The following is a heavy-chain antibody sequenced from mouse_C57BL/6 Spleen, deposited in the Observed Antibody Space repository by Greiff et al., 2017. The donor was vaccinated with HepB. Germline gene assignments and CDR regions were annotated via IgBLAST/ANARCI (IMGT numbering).Heavy chain of an antibody. D-gene: IGHD1-1*01. Sequence: QVQLQQPGAELVMPGASVKLSCKASGYTFTSYWMHWVKQRPGLGLEWIGEIDPSDSYTNYNQKFKGKSTLTVDKSSSTAYMQLSSLTSEDSAVYYCARRDYYGSSGAMDYWGQGTSVTVSS. J-gene: IGHJ4*01. CDR1: GYTFTSYW. CDR3: ARRDYYGSSGAMDY. V-gene: IGHV1-69*01. CDR2: IDPSDSYT.